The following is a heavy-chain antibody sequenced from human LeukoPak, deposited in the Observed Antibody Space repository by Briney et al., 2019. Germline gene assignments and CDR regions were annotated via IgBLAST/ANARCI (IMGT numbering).Heavy chain of an antibody. CDR2: INPSCGST. CDR1: GYTFTSYY. D-gene: IGHD6-6*01. Sequence: ASVKVSCKASGYTFTSYYMHWVRQAPGQGLEWMGMINPSCGSTSYAQKFQGRVTMTRDMSTSTVYMELSSLRSEDTAVYYCARDSRLAAPGWFDPWGQGTLVTVSS. V-gene: IGHV1-46*01. CDR3: ARDSRLAAPGWFDP. J-gene: IGHJ5*02.